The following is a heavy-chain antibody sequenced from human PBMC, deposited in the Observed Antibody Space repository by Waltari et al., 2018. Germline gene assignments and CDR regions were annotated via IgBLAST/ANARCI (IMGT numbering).Heavy chain of an antibody. CDR3: AKDQGVSGTELFDS. CDR1: GFPFSTYA. V-gene: IGHV3-23*01. Sequence: EVQLLESGGGLVQPGGSLRLSCAASGFPFSTYAMGWVRQAPGKGLEWVSTISSGGTNTNYADSVKGRLTISRDNSKNTLYLQMNSLRAEDTAIYYCAKDQGVSGTELFDSWGQGTLVTVSS. D-gene: IGHD1-26*01. CDR2: ISSGGTNT. J-gene: IGHJ4*02.